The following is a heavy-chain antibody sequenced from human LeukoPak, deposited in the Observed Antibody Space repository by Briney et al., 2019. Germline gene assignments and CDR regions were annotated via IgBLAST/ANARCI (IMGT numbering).Heavy chain of an antibody. CDR2: ISGSGGST. J-gene: IGHJ4*02. V-gene: IGHV3-23*01. CDR3: AKIPTVTTYFDY. D-gene: IGHD4-17*01. Sequence: GGSLRLSCAASGFTFSSYAMSWVRQAPGKGLEWVSAISGSGGSTYYADSVKGRFTISGDNSKNTLYLQMNSLRAEDTAVYYCAKIPTVTTYFDYWGQGTLVTVSS. CDR1: GFTFSSYA.